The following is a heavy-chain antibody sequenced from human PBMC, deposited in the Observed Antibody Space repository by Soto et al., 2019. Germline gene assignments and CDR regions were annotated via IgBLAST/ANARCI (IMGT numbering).Heavy chain of an antibody. V-gene: IGHV3-53*01. Sequence: GGSLRLSCVASGLSVTNNYMNWVRQAPGKGLEWVSIIYDDGTTRDAGSVKGRFTISRDTSKNTVFLHMSSLTVDDPAMYYCARAYGGNQFDYWGQGTQVTVSS. J-gene: IGHJ4*02. D-gene: IGHD4-17*01. CDR3: ARAYGGNQFDY. CDR2: IYDDGTT. CDR1: GLSVTNNY.